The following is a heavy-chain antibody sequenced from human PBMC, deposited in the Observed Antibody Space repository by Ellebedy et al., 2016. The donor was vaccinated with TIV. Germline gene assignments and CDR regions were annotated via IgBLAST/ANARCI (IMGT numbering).Heavy chain of an antibody. V-gene: IGHV5-51*01. CDR2: VYPDDSDT. Sequence: GESLKISCKASGYNFASNWVAWVRQLPGKGLEWMGVVYPDDSDTRYSPSVQGQVTISVDRSIDTAYLQWNSLKASDTAIYYCARRPTWGSAFDWYLDLWGRGTLVTVSS. D-gene: IGHD7-27*01. CDR1: GYNFASNW. CDR3: ARRPTWGSAFDWYLDL. J-gene: IGHJ2*01.